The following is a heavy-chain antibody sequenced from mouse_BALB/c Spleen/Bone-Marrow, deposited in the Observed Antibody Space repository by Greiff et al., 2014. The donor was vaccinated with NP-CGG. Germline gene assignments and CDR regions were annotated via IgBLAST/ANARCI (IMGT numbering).Heavy chain of an antibody. CDR1: RYTFTSYV. CDR2: MNPFNDGT. D-gene: IGHD1-1*01. V-gene: IGHV1-14*01. J-gene: IGHJ2*01. CDR3: AREVVATDYFDY. Sequence: VQLQQSGPELVKPGASVKMSCKASRYTFTSYVLHWVRQKPGQGLEWIGFMNPFNDGTKYNEKFKGKATLTSDKSSSTAYMELSSLTSEDSAAYYCAREVVATDYFDYWGQGTTLTVSS.